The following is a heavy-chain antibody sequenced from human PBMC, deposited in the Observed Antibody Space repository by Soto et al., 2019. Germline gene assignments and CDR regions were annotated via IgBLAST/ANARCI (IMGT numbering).Heavy chain of an antibody. J-gene: IGHJ3*02. V-gene: IGHV3-15*01. CDR2: IKSKTDGGAT. CDR1: GFTFSNAW. CDR3: TTYYDLPAFDI. D-gene: IGHD1-26*01. Sequence: EGSLRLSCAASGFTFSNAWMSWVRQAPGKGLEWVGRIKSKTDGGATDYAAPVKGRFTISRDDSKNTLYLQMNSLKTEDTAVYYCTTYYDLPAFDIWGQGTMVTVSS.